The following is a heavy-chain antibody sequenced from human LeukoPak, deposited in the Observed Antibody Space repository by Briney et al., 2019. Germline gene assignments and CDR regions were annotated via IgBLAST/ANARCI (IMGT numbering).Heavy chain of an antibody. CDR3: ARGDYYGSGSYPPPY. J-gene: IGHJ4*02. CDR1: GGTFSSYA. CDR2: IIPIFGTA. D-gene: IGHD3-10*01. V-gene: IGHV1-69*13. Sequence: SVKVSCKASGGTFSSYAIGWVRQAPGQGLEWMGGIIPIFGTANYAQKFQGRVTITADESTSTAYMELSSLRSEDTAVYYCARGDYYGSGSYPPPYWGQGTLVTVSS.